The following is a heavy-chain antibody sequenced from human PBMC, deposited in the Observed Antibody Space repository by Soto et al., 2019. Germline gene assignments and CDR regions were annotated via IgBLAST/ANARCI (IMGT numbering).Heavy chain of an antibody. Sequence: PGGSLRLSCAASGFTFSSYGMHWVRQAPGKGLEWVAVISYDGSNKYYADSVKGRFTISRDNSKNTLYLQMNSLRAEDTAVYYCAKETGIAAAVNIVPYYYYYGMDVPGQGPTVTGSS. V-gene: IGHV3-30*18. D-gene: IGHD6-13*01. CDR3: AKETGIAAAVNIVPYYYYYGMDV. CDR1: GFTFSSYG. CDR2: ISYDGSNK. J-gene: IGHJ6*02.